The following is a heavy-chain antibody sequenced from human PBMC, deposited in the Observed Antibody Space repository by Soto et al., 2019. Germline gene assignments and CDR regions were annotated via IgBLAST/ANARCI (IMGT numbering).Heavy chain of an antibody. V-gene: IGHV4-4*02. CDR2: IYHSGST. CDR1: SGSISSSNW. J-gene: IGHJ4*02. CDR3: ARGGITMVRGVIRAFDY. Sequence: QLQLQESGPGLVKPSGTLSLTCAVSSGSISSSNWWSWVRQPPGKGLEWIGEIYHSGSTNYNPSLKSRVTISVDKSKNQFSLKLSSVTAADTAVYYCARGGITMVRGVIRAFDYWGQGTLVTVSS. D-gene: IGHD3-10*01.